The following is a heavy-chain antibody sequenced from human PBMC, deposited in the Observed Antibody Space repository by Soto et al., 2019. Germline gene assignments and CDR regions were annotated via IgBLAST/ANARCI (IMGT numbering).Heavy chain of an antibody. J-gene: IGHJ4*02. Sequence: PGDSLKLWCKGSGYSFTSYGISWVRQMPGKGLEWMGRIDPSDSYTNYSPSFQGHVTISADKSISTAYLQWSSLKASDTAMYYCARHRYDSSGYYWGQGTLVNVSS. V-gene: IGHV5-10-1*01. CDR1: GYSFTSYG. D-gene: IGHD3-22*01. CDR3: ARHRYDSSGYY. CDR2: IDPSDSYT.